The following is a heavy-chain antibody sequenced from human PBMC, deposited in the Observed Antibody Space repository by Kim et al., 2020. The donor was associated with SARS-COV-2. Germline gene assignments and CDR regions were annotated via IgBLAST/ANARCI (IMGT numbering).Heavy chain of an antibody. V-gene: IGHV1-69*02. CDR2: IIPILGIA. D-gene: IGHD3-10*01. CDR1: GGTFSSYT. CDR3: ARGRITMVRGEKGGNNYYYYGMDV. J-gene: IGHJ6*02. Sequence: SVKVSCKASGGTFSSYTISWVRQAPGQGLEWMGRIIPILGIANYAQKFQGRVTITADKSTSTAYMELSSLRSEDTAVYYCARGRITMVRGEKGGNNYYYYGMDVWGQGTTVTVSS.